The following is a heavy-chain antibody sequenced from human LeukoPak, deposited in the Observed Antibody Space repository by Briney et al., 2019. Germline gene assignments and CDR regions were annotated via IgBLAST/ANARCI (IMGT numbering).Heavy chain of an antibody. D-gene: IGHD2-8*02. Sequence: GASVKVSCKASGYTFTDYYIDWVRQAPGQGLEWMGRINPNTGATNYAQKFQGRVTMTGDASITTASMELPSLTSGDAAIYYCTRVSIAWSTMYFDFWGQGTLVTVSS. CDR2: INPNTGAT. V-gene: IGHV1-2*02. J-gene: IGHJ4*02. CDR3: TRVSIAWSTMYFDF. CDR1: GYTFTDYY.